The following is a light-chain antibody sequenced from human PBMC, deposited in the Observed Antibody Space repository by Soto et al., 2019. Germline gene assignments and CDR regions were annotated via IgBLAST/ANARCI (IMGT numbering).Light chain of an antibody. CDR3: HHHGSSPFT. Sequence: EVVLTQSPGTLSLSPGERATLSCRASQRVSSAYLAWYQQKPGQAPRLLIYGASKRATGIPDRVSASGSGTDFTLTLSRLEPEYCVVYYCHHHGSSPFTFGPGTKLQLK. V-gene: IGKV3-20*01. CDR1: QRVSSAY. J-gene: IGKJ2*01. CDR2: GAS.